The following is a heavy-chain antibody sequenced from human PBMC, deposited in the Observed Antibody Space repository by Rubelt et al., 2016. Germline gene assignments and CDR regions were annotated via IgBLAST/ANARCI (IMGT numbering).Heavy chain of an antibody. V-gene: IGHV3-48*02. J-gene: IGHJ4*02. D-gene: IGHD3-10*01. Sequence: VQLVESGGGVVQPGGSLRLSCAASGFTFSSYSMNWVRQAPGKGLEWVSYISSSSSTIYYADSVKGRFTISRDNAKNSLYLQMNSLRDEDTAVYYCARGLYGSGSYLFDYWGQGTLVTVSS. CDR1: GFTFSSYS. CDR3: ARGLYGSGSYLFDY. CDR2: ISSSSSTI.